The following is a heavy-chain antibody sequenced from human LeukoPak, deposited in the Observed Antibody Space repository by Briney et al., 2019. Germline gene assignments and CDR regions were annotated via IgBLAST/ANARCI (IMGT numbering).Heavy chain of an antibody. Sequence: GGPLRLSCAASGFNFSDFYVICIRQAPGKAVEWLSSISHSGSTITYAPSEKGRVTVSRDNAKDSVVLHILSLRADDTAVYYCAREASCSSTTCYFDYWGQGTLVTVSS. J-gene: IGHJ4*02. CDR1: GFNFSDFY. CDR3: AREASCSSTTCYFDY. CDR2: ISHSGSTI. D-gene: IGHD2-2*01. V-gene: IGHV3-11*01.